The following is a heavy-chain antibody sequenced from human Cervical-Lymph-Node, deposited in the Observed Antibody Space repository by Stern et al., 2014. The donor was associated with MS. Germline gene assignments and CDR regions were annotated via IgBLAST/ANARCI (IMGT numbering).Heavy chain of an antibody. V-gene: IGHV4-61*02. CDR3: ASGLGSGYSH. Sequence: VQLVQSGPGLVKPSQTLSLTCTVSGGSISSDSYYWSWIRQPAGKGLEWIGRIYSSGSTNYNPSLKSRVTISEDTSKNQLSLRLSSVTAADTAVYYCASGLGSGYSHWGQGTLVTVSA. CDR1: GGSISSDSYY. D-gene: IGHD3-22*01. J-gene: IGHJ4*02. CDR2: IYSSGST.